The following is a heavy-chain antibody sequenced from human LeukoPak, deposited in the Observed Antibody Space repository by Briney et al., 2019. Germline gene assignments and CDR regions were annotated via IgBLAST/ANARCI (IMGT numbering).Heavy chain of an antibody. CDR3: ARARYNWNYNWFDP. Sequence: KPGGSLRLSCAASGFTFSDDYMSWIRQAPGKGLEWVSYISSSGGTIYYADSVKGRFTISTDNVKSSLYLQMNSLRAEDTAVYYCARARYNWNYNWFDPWGQGTLVTVSS. CDR2: ISSSGGTI. J-gene: IGHJ5*02. D-gene: IGHD1-7*01. V-gene: IGHV3-11*01. CDR1: GFTFSDDY.